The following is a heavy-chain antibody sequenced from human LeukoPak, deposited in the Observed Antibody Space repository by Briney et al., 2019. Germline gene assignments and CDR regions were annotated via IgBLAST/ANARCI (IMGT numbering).Heavy chain of an antibody. D-gene: IGHD3-3*01. CDR3: ARASYDFWSGYYIGNAFDI. CDR2: IIPIFGTA. J-gene: IGHJ3*02. Sequence: ASVKVSCKASGYTFTSYAISWVRQAPGQGLEWMGRIIPIFGTANYAQKFQGRVTITTDESTSTAYMELSSLRSEDTAVYYCARASYDFWSGYYIGNAFDIWGQGTMVTVSS. V-gene: IGHV1-69*05. CDR1: GYTFTSYA.